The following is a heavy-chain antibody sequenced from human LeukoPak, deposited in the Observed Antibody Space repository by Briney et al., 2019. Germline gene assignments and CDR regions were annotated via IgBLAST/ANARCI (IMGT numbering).Heavy chain of an antibody. Sequence: GGSLRLSCXASGFTFSTYWMSWVRQAPGKGLEWVANMNEDGSEKYYVDSVKGRFTISRDNAKNSLYLQMSSLRAEDTAAYYCARGVGAFEIWGQGTMVTVSS. CDR1: GFTFSTYW. D-gene: IGHD3-3*01. J-gene: IGHJ3*02. V-gene: IGHV3-7*01. CDR2: MNEDGSEK. CDR3: ARGVGAFEI.